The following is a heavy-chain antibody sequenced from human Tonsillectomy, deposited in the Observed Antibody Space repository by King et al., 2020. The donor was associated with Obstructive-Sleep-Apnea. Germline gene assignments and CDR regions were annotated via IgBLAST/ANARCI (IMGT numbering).Heavy chain of an antibody. CDR3: ARLVDDYGDYVNWFFDL. J-gene: IGHJ2*01. D-gene: IGHD4-17*01. CDR1: GFTFRTYS. CDR2: ISRDGSTR. V-gene: IGHV3-48*02. Sequence: VQLVESGGGLVQPGGSLRLSCVASGFTFRTYSMNWVRQAPGKGLEWVSHISRDGSTRFSADSVNGRFTIPREKVKNSLYLQMNTLRDEDTAVYYCARLVDDYGDYVNWFFDLWGRGTLVTVSS.